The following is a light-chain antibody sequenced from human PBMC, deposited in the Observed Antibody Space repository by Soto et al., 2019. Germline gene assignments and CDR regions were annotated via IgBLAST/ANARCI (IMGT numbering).Light chain of an antibody. CDR3: QHYSSWVT. CDR1: QTITSN. CDR2: GAS. Sequence: EIVMTQSPVTLSLSPGDTATLSCRASQTITSNLAWYQQKPGQPPRLLIYGASTRATGITAIFRGSGTGTEVTLTITNLQTEDFALYYCQHYSSWVTCGGGTQLEI. V-gene: IGKV3-15*01. J-gene: IGKJ4*01.